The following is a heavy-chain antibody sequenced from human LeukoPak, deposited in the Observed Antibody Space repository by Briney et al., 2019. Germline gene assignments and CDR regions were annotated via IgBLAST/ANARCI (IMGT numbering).Heavy chain of an antibody. CDR2: IKYDASST. J-gene: IGHJ4*02. CDR1: GFTFSSHW. V-gene: IGHV3-74*01. D-gene: IGHD1-26*01. Sequence: GGSLRLSCADSGFTFSSHWMHWVRQAPGKALVWVSRIKYDASSTSYADSVKGRFTISRDNAKNTLYLQMNSLRAEDTAVYYCARGATYAYYQDYWGQGTLVTVSS. CDR3: ARGATYAYYQDY.